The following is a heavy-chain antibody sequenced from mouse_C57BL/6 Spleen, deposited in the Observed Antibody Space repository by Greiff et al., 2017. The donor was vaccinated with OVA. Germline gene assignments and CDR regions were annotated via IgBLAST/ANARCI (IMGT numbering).Heavy chain of an antibody. CDR1: GYTFTSYW. Sequence: QVQLQQPGAELVKPGASVKLSCKASGYTFTSYWMHWVKQRPGRGLEWIGRIDPNSGGTKYNEKFKSKATLTVDKPSSTAYMQLSSLTSEDSAVYYCARGSSSGYNAMDYWGQGTSVTVSS. CDR3: ARGSSSGYNAMDY. J-gene: IGHJ4*01. V-gene: IGHV1-72*01. D-gene: IGHD3-2*02. CDR2: IDPNSGGT.